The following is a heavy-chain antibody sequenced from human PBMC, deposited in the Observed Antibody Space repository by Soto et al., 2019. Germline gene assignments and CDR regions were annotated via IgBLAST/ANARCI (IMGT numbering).Heavy chain of an antibody. CDR2: INTSGGSP. Sequence: ASVKVSCKAFGYTFTIYYIHWVRQAPGQGLEWMGVINTSGGSPTYAQKFQDRVTMTRGTSTSTVYMELSSLRSEDTAVYYCARGGRHSDYYYYYGMDVWGQGTTVTVSS. CDR3: ARGGRHSDYYYYYGMDV. D-gene: IGHD6-25*01. J-gene: IGHJ6*02. V-gene: IGHV1-46*01. CDR1: GYTFTIYY.